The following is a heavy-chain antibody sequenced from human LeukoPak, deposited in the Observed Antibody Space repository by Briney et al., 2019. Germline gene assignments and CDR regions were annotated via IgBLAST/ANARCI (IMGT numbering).Heavy chain of an antibody. D-gene: IGHD6-19*01. V-gene: IGHV3-66*03. CDR1: GFRVSDYY. Sequence: GGSLRLSCAVSGFRVSDYYMSWVRQAPGKGLEWVGLIRDSGEAFYADSVRGRFTISRDNSKNTLYLQMNSLRAEDAAVYYCARDRLAVAGSDFDYWGQGTLVTVAS. CDR2: IRDSGEA. J-gene: IGHJ4*02. CDR3: ARDRLAVAGSDFDY.